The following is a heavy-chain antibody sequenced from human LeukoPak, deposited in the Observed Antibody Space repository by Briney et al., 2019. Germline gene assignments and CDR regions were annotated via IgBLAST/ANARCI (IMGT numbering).Heavy chain of an antibody. CDR2: IYYSGST. Sequence: SETLSLTCTVSGGSISSSSYYWGWIRQPPGKGLEWIGSIYYSGSTYYNPSLKSRVTISMDTSKNQFSLKLSSVTAADTAVYYCARGLAPVDYWGQGTLVTVSS. CDR3: ARGLAPVDY. D-gene: IGHD3-3*02. J-gene: IGHJ4*02. CDR1: GGSISSSSYY. V-gene: IGHV4-39*01.